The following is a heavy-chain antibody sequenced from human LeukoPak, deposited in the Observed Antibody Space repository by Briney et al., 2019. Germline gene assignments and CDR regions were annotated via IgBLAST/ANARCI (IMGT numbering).Heavy chain of an antibody. D-gene: IGHD2-2*02. CDR1: GGTFSSYT. J-gene: IGHJ4*02. V-gene: IGHV1-69*02. Sequence: ASVKVSCKASGGTFSSYTISWVRQAPGQGLEWMGRIIPILGIANYAQKFQGRVTITADKSTSKAYMELSSLRSEHTAVYYCARSFGIAYTGVWGQGNLVTVSP. CDR3: ARSFGIAYTGV. CDR2: IIPILGIA.